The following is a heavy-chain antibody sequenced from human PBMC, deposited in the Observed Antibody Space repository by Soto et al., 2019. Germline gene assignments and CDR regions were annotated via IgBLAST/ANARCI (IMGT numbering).Heavy chain of an antibody. CDR1: GFTVSSNY. V-gene: IGHV3-66*01. CDR2: IYSSGDT. D-gene: IGHD2-8*01. J-gene: IGHJ5*01. Sequence: GGSLRLSCAASGFTVSSNYGSWVRQAPGKGLEWVSVIYSSGDTYYADSVKGRFTISRDNYKNTVYLQMNNLRTEDTAVYYCARDPYGLTPGVPNWFDCWGQGTLVTVSS. CDR3: ARDPYGLTPGVPNWFDC.